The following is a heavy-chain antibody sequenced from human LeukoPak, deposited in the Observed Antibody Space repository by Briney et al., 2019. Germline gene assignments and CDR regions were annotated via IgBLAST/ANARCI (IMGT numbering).Heavy chain of an antibody. D-gene: IGHD2-15*01. CDR1: GYTFTGYY. V-gene: IGHV1-2*06. CDR2: INPNSGGT. CDR3: ARDRPTEKVVVVAATLDY. Sequence: VASVKVSCKASGYTFTGYYMHWVRQAPGQGLEWMGRINPNSGGTNYAQKLQGRVTMTTDTSTSTAYTELRSLRSDDTAVYYCARDRPTEKVVVVAATLDYWGQGTLVTVSS. J-gene: IGHJ4*02.